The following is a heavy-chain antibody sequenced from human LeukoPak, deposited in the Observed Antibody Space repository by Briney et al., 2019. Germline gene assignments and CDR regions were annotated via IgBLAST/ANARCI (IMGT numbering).Heavy chain of an antibody. Sequence: LGGSLRLSCETSGFSFDDYAMHWVRQAPGKGLEWVSLITGDGGRTYYADSVKGRFTISRDNGKNSLYLQMSSLTTEDTAFYYCAALPSNLWGQGTLVTVSS. CDR1: GFSFDDYA. J-gene: IGHJ4*02. V-gene: IGHV3-43*02. CDR3: AALPSNL. D-gene: IGHD3-3*02. CDR2: ITGDGGRT.